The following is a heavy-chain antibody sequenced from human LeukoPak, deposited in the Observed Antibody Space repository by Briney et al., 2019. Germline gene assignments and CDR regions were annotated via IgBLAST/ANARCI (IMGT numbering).Heavy chain of an antibody. J-gene: IGHJ4*02. CDR2: IKEDGSDK. CDR1: GFTFSTYW. Sequence: GGSLRLSCAASGFTFSTYWMTWVRQAPGKGLEWVANIKEDGSDKYYVDSVKGRFTISRDNAKDSLYLQMNNLRAEDTAVYYCARDVGYFRFDYWGQGTLVTVSS. V-gene: IGHV3-7*01. CDR3: ARDVGYFRFDY. D-gene: IGHD5-18*01.